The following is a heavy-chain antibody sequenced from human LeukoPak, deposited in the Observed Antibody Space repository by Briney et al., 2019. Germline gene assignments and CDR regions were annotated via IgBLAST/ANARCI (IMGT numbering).Heavy chain of an antibody. CDR1: GYTFTGYY. V-gene: IGHV1-2*02. CDR3: ARVGFEYGDNRWFDP. CDR2: INPNSGGT. J-gene: IGHJ5*02. D-gene: IGHD4-17*01. Sequence: ASVKVSCKASGYTFTGYYMHWVRQAPGQGLEWMGWINPNSGGTNYAQKFQGRVTMTRDTSISTAYMELSRLRSDDTAVHYCARVGFEYGDNRWFDPWGQGTLVTVSS.